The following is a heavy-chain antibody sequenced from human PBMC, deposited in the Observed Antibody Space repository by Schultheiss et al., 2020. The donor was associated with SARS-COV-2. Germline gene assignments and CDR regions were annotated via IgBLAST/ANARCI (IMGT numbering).Heavy chain of an antibody. J-gene: IGHJ4*02. V-gene: IGHV4-59*01. CDR1: GGSFSGYY. Sequence: SETLSLTCTVYGGSFSGYYWTWIRQPPGKGLEWIGYIYYSGSTYYNSSLKSRVTISVDTSKNQFSLKLSSVTAADTAVYYCARLRFGELLDYWGQGTLVTVSS. CDR3: ARLRFGELLDY. D-gene: IGHD3-10*01. CDR2: IYYSGST.